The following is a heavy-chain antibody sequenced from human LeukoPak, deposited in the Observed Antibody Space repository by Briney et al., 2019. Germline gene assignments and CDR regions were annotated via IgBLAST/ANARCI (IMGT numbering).Heavy chain of an antibody. V-gene: IGHV3-23*01. CDR3: ARDKGERWLESLDF. CDR2: ITASGSNT. J-gene: IGHJ4*02. CDR1: GFTFSSYA. D-gene: IGHD5-24*01. Sequence: QAGGSLRLSCAASGFTFSSYAMNWVRQAPGKGLEWVSGITASGSNTYYADSVKGRFTISRDNSNHTFYLQMDSLRAEDTAVYLCARDKGERWLESLDFWGQGTPVTVSS.